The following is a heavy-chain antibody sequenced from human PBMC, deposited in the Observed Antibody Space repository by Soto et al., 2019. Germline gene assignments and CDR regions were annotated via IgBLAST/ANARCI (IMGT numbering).Heavy chain of an antibody. J-gene: IGHJ5*02. D-gene: IGHD5-12*01. Sequence: SQTLSLTCAISGDSVSSNTASWNWIRQSPSRGLEWLGRTYFRSKWYNDYAVSVKSRIIINPDTSNNQFSLQLNSVTPEDTAVYFCARGDNLGPKTGYAFDPWGQGIMVTVSS. CDR1: GDSVSSNTAS. CDR3: ARGDNLGPKTGYAFDP. V-gene: IGHV6-1*01. CDR2: TYFRSKWYN.